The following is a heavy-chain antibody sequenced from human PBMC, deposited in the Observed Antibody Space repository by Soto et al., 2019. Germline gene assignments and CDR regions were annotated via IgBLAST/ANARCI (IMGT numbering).Heavy chain of an antibody. CDR2: TYYRSKWYS. Sequence: SQSLSLTCDISGDSVSSNSAAWNWIRQTPSRGLEWLGRTYYRSKWYSNYAISVKSRVTVNPDTFKNQFSLQLNSVTPEDTAVYYCARGSWDDVSGHYYMDVWGKGTTVTVSS. CDR1: GDSVSSNSAA. V-gene: IGHV6-1*01. CDR3: ARGSWDDVSGHYYMDV. J-gene: IGHJ6*03. D-gene: IGHD1-1*01.